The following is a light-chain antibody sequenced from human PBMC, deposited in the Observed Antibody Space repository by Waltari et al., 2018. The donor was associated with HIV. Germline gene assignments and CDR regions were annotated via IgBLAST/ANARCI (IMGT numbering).Light chain of an antibody. Sequence: DIQMTQSPSSLSASVGDRVTITCRASQDIVNYLVWFQQKPGEAPKSLIYDASSLQRGVPSKFRGSGSGTDFTLTIDTLHSEDSATYYCQQYKSYPLTFGQGTRLEIK. J-gene: IGKJ5*01. CDR2: DAS. CDR1: QDIVNY. CDR3: QQYKSYPLT. V-gene: IGKV1-16*02.